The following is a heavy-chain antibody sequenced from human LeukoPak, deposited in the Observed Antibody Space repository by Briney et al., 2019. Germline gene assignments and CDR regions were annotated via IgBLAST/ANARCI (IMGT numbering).Heavy chain of an antibody. CDR1: GGTFSSYA. CDR3: AGDLGLAGSDDY. Sequence: ASVKVSCKASGGTFSSYAISWVRQAPGQGLEWMGRIIPILGIANYAQKFQGRVTITADKSTSTAYMELSSLRSEDTAVYYCAGDLGLAGSDDYWGQGTLVTVSS. D-gene: IGHD6-19*01. V-gene: IGHV1-69*04. CDR2: IIPILGIA. J-gene: IGHJ4*02.